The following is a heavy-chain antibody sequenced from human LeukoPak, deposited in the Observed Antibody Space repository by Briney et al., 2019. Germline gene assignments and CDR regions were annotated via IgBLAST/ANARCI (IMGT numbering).Heavy chain of an antibody. Sequence: GGSLRLSCAASGFTFSDYAMHWVRQVPGKGLEWVGGSSWNSGTIAYGESVKGRATISRDNARNSLYLEVNSLRVEDTALYYCAKHLAVGTCPRVYAFDVWGQGSLVTVSS. CDR3: AKHLAVGTCPRVYAFDV. CDR1: GFTFSDYA. D-gene: IGHD1-26*01. CDR2: SSWNSGTI. V-gene: IGHV3-9*01. J-gene: IGHJ3*01.